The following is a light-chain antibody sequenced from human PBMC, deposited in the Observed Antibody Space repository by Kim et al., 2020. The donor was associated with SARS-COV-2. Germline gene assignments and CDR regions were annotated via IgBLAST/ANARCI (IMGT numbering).Light chain of an antibody. CDR1: QGIRNY. Sequence: SASVGDRATITCRASQGIRNYLAVHQQKPGKVPKLLIHDASTLRSEVPSRFSGSGSGTDFTLTISSLPPEDVATYYCQKYNSVPYTFGQGTKLEI. CDR3: QKYNSVPYT. CDR2: DAS. V-gene: IGKV1-27*01. J-gene: IGKJ2*01.